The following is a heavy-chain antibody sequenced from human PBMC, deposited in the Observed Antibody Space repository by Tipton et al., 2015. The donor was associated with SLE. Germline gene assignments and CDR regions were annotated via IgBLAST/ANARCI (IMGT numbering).Heavy chain of an antibody. CDR1: GGSIRSSSYY. D-gene: IGHD6-19*01. J-gene: IGHJ4*02. CDR3: ARVPRIRGSGSPPFGTDY. V-gene: IGHV4-39*07. CDR2: IYYSGST. Sequence: TLSLTCSVSGGSIRSSSYYWGWIRQPPGKGLEWIGSIYYSGSTYYNVPLQSRVTISVDTSKNQFSLRLTSVSAADTAIYYCARVPRIRGSGSPPFGTDYWGQGTMVTVSS.